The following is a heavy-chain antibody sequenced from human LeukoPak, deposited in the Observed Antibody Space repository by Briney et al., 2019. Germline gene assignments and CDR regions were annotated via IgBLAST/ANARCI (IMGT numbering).Heavy chain of an antibody. CDR1: GLTVSSSY. CDR3: VKDIHHSYGSESFDL. J-gene: IGHJ4*02. CDR2: IYSGGTT. Sequence: GGSLRLSCAASGLTVSSSYMSWVRQALGKRLEWLSVIYSGGTTDYADSVKGRFTISRDSSQNTLYLQMTSLRAEDTAVYYCVKDIHHSYGSESFDLWGQGTLVTVSS. D-gene: IGHD5-18*01. V-gene: IGHV3-66*01.